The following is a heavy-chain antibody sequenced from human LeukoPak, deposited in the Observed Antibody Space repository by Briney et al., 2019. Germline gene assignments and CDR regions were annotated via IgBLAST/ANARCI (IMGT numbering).Heavy chain of an antibody. CDR2: IIPIFGTA. Sequence: SVTVSCKASGGTFSSYAISWVRQAPGQGLEWMGGIIPIFGTANYAQKFQGRVTITADESTSTAYMELSSLRSEDTAVYYCARILYYYGSGSHWFDPWGQGTLVTVSS. CDR1: GGTFSSYA. V-gene: IGHV1-69*01. CDR3: ARILYYYGSGSHWFDP. J-gene: IGHJ5*02. D-gene: IGHD3-10*01.